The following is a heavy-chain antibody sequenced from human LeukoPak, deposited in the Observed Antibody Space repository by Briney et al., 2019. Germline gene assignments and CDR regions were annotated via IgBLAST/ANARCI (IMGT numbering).Heavy chain of an antibody. CDR1: GFTFTTYS. J-gene: IGHJ3*02. Sequence: PGGSLRLSCAASGFTFTTYSMNWVRQAPGKGLEWVSHISSSSTIYHADSLKGRFAISRDNAKNSLYLQMNSLRDEDTAVYYCARGYYGSYAFDIWGQGTMFTVSS. V-gene: IGHV3-48*02. D-gene: IGHD3-10*01. CDR2: ISSSSTI. CDR3: ARGYYGSYAFDI.